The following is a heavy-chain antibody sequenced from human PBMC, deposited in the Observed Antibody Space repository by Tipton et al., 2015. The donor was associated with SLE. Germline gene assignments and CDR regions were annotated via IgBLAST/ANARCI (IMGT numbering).Heavy chain of an antibody. J-gene: IGHJ6*03. CDR2: FYYGKST. V-gene: IGHV4-39*07. CDR1: GGSISSSSFY. CDR3: AREGCSSTSCYGYYYMDV. D-gene: IGHD2-2*01. Sequence: TLSLTCTVSGGSISSSSFYWGWVRQPPGKGLEWIGSFYYGKSTFYNPSLKSRVTISVDTSTNRLSLQLSSVTAADTAVYYCAREGCSSTSCYGYYYMDVWGKGTTVTVSS.